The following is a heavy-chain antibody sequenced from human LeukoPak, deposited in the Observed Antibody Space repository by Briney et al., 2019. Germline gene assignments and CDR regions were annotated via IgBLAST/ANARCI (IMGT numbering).Heavy chain of an antibody. V-gene: IGHV4-34*01. CDR3: ARGRGLLLWFRPTPYFDY. D-gene: IGHD3-10*01. CDR1: GGSFSGYY. Sequence: SETLSLTCAVYGGSFSGYYWSWIRQPPGKGLEWIGEINHSGSTNYNPSLKSRVTISVDTSKNQFSLKPSSVTAADTAVYYCARGRGLLLWFRPTPYFDYWGQGTLVTVSS. J-gene: IGHJ4*02. CDR2: INHSGST.